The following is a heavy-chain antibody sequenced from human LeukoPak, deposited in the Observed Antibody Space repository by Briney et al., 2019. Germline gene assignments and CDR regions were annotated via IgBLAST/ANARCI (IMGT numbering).Heavy chain of an antibody. CDR3: ARVKDYGSGSYYPTFDY. J-gene: IGHJ4*02. D-gene: IGHD3-10*01. CDR2: LRQDGNEK. Sequence: GGSLRLSCTDSGFTLSNDWMIWVRQAPGKGLEWVSILRQDGNEKYSVDSVWGRFSISRDNARTSLYLQMESLRAEDTAVYHCARVKDYGSGSYYPTFDYWGQGTLVTVSS. V-gene: IGHV3-7*03. CDR1: GFTLSNDW.